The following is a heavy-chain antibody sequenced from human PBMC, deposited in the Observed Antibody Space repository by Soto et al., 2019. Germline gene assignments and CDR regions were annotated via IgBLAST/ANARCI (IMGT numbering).Heavy chain of an antibody. CDR3: AKDQLYIRGVIHNWFDP. Sequence: PGGSLRLSCIVSGFTCGSYSGSWVRQTPGKGLEWISYISNRDNIISYSPSVKGRFTISRDNSKNTLYLQMNSLRAEDTAVYYCAKDQLYIRGVIHNWFDPWGQGTLVTVSS. CDR1: GFTCGSYS. D-gene: IGHD3-10*02. J-gene: IGHJ5*02. CDR2: ISNRDNII. V-gene: IGHV3-48*01.